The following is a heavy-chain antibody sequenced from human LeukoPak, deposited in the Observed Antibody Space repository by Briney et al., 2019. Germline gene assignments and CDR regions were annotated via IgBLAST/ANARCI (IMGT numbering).Heavy chain of an antibody. V-gene: IGHV7-4-1*02. J-gene: IGHJ4*02. CDR3: ARGACSSTSCQNYPFDY. CDR1: GYTFTSYA. Sequence: ASVKVSCKASGYTFTSYAMNWVRQAPGQGLEWMGWINTNTGNPTYAQGFTGRFVFSLDTSVSTAYLQISSLKAEDTAVYYCARGACSSTSCQNYPFDYWGQGTLVTVSS. D-gene: IGHD2-2*01. CDR2: INTNTGNP.